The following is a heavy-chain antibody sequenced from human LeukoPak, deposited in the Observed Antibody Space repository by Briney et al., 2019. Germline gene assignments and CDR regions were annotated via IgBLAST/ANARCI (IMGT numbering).Heavy chain of an antibody. D-gene: IGHD1-26*01. J-gene: IGHJ4*02. CDR1: GYSFTTYW. CDR2: IYPGESDT. CDR3: ARQSGTYDY. Sequence: GESLKISCKGSGYSFTTYWIGWVRQMPGKGLELLGVIYPGESDTRYSPSFQGQVTISADRSISTAYLQWSSLKASDTAMYYCARQSGTYDYWGQGTLVTVSS. V-gene: IGHV5-51*01.